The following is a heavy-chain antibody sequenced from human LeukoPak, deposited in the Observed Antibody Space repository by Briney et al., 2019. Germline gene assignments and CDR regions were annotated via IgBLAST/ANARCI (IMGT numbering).Heavy chain of an antibody. V-gene: IGHV4-38-2*02. Sequence: SETLSLTCTVSGSSISSGYYWGWIRQPPGKGLEWIGTVYHSRGTYYNPSLKSRASISVDTSRNQFSLKLSSVTDADTAVYYCASDENNISWFFLWGQGALVTVSS. CDR1: GSSISSGYY. D-gene: IGHD6-13*01. CDR2: VYHSRGT. CDR3: ASDENNISWFFL. J-gene: IGHJ4*02.